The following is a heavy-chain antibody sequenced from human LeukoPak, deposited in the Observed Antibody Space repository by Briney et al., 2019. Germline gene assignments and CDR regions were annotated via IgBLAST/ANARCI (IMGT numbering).Heavy chain of an antibody. Sequence: GGSLRLSCAASGFTFSSYGMHWVRQAPGKGLEWVAFIRYDGSNKYYADSVKGRFTISRDNSKNTLYLQMNSLRAEDTAVYYCARDWDNGELQPPHWGQGTLVTVSS. J-gene: IGHJ4*02. D-gene: IGHD3-10*01. CDR1: GFTFSSYG. CDR3: ARDWDNGELQPPH. CDR2: IRYDGSNK. V-gene: IGHV3-30*02.